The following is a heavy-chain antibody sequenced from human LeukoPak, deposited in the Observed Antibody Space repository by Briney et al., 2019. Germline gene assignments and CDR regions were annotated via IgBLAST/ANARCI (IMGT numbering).Heavy chain of an antibody. J-gene: IGHJ4*02. CDR2: ISWNSDTI. CDR3: ARHRNLGGVTWYYFDN. V-gene: IGHV3-9*01. D-gene: IGHD1-1*01. CDR1: GFTFDDYA. Sequence: PGRSLRLSCTTSGFTFDDYAMHWVRQTPGKGLEWVARISWNSDTIGYADSVLGRFTISRDNARDSLYLQMDSLRTEDTALYYCARHRNLGGVTWYYFDNWGQGTLVTVSS.